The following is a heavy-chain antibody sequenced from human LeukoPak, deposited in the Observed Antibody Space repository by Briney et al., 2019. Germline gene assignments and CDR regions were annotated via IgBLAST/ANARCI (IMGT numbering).Heavy chain of an antibody. V-gene: IGHV3-23*01. CDR2: ISGSGGST. Sequence: GGSLRLSCAASGFTFSSYWMSWVRQAPGKGLEWVSSISGSGGSTYYADSVKGRFTISRDNSKNTLYLQMSSLRVEDTAVYYCARGYSSRAGTTDCCPLDYWGQGILVTVSS. J-gene: IGHJ4*02. D-gene: IGHD2-21*02. CDR3: ARGYSSRAGTTDCCPLDY. CDR1: GFTFSSYW.